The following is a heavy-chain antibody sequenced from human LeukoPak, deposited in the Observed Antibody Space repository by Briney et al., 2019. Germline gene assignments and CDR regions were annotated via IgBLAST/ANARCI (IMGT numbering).Heavy chain of an antibody. CDR2: ISSSSSYI. D-gene: IGHD3-22*01. Sequence: SGGSLRLSCAASGFTFSSYSMNWVRQAPGKGLEWVSSISSSSSYIYYADSVKGRFTISRDNSKNTVYLQMNSLRAEDTAVYYCARGGPHYYDSSGFDYWGQGTLVTVSS. CDR3: ARGGPHYYDSSGFDY. V-gene: IGHV3-21*01. CDR1: GFTFSSYS. J-gene: IGHJ4*02.